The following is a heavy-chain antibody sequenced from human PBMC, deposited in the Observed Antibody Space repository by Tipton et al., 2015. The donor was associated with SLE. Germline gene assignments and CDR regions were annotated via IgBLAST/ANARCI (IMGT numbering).Heavy chain of an antibody. D-gene: IGHD6-19*01. CDR3: ATGYSSAY. CDR1: GFSFSNYW. CDR2: IKEDGSEK. J-gene: IGHJ4*02. Sequence: LRLSCAASGFSFSNYWMTWVRQAPGKGLEWVANIKEDGSEKYYVDSVKGRFTISRDNAKNSLYLQMNNLRAEDTAVYYCATGYSSAYWGQGTLVTVSS. V-gene: IGHV3-7*05.